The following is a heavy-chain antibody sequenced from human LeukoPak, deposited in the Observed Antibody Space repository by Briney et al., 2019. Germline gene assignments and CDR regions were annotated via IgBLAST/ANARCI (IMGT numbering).Heavy chain of an antibody. CDR1: GYTFTSYY. J-gene: IGHJ4*02. V-gene: IGHV1-46*01. Sequence: ASVKVSCKASGYTFTSYYMHWVRQAPGQGLEWMGIINPSGGSTSYAQKFQGRVTMTRDMPTSTVYMELSSLRSEDTAVYYCAREGYCGGDCYFGFDYWGQGTLVTVSS. CDR2: INPSGGST. CDR3: AREGYCGGDCYFGFDY. D-gene: IGHD2-21*02.